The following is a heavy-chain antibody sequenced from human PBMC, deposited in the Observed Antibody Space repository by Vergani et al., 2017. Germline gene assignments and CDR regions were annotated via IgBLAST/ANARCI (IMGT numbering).Heavy chain of an antibody. CDR2: IIPIFGTA. CDR1: GGTFSSYA. D-gene: IGHD4-17*01. CDR3: ARDYGDYLKVVGPLGDAFDI. Sequence: QVQLVQSGAEVKKPRSSVKVSCKASGGTFSSYAISWVRQAPGQGLEWMGRIIPIFGTANYAQKFQGRVTITADESTSTAYMELSSLRSEDTAVYYCARDYGDYLKVVGPLGDAFDIWGQGTMVTVSS. J-gene: IGHJ3*02. V-gene: IGHV1-69*18.